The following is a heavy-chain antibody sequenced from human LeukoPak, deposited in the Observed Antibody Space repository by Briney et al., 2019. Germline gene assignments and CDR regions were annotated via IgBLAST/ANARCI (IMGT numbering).Heavy chain of an antibody. D-gene: IGHD3-22*01. Sequence: GESLKISCKGSGYSFTIYWIVWVGQLPGNGLEWMGIFYPGDSDTRYSPSFQGQVTISADKSISTAYLQWSSLKASDTAMYYCARHMDDSSGYYGPVTDYWGQGTLVTVSS. CDR2: FYPGDSDT. CDR3: ARHMDDSSGYYGPVTDY. CDR1: GYSFTIYW. J-gene: IGHJ4*02. V-gene: IGHV5-51*01.